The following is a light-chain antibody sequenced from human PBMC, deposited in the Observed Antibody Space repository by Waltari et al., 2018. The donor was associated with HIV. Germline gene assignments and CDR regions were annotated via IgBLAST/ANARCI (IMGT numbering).Light chain of an antibody. CDR3: QSYDTSLGGWV. Sequence: QSVLTQPPSVSGAPGQRVTISCTGTSTTIGAGYDVHWYQPPPGTAPKLLIFRNVNRPSGVPDRFSGSKSGTSASLAITGLQAEDEADFYCQSYDTSLGGWVFGGGTKLTVL. J-gene: IGLJ3*02. CDR2: RNV. CDR1: STTIGAGYD. V-gene: IGLV1-40*01.